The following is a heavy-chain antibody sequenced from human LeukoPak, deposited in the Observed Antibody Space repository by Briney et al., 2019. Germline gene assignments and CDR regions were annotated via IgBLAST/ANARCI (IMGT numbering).Heavy chain of an antibody. CDR1: VGSISSYY. V-gene: IGHV4-59*08. CDR3: ARAPHRSYNWFDP. J-gene: IGHJ5*02. Sequence: SETLSLTCTVSVGSISSYYWSWVRQPPGKGLEWIGYIYYSGSTNYNPSLKSRVTISVDTSKNQFSLKLSSVTAADTAVYYCARAPHRSYNWFDPWGQGTLVTVSS. CDR2: IYYSGST.